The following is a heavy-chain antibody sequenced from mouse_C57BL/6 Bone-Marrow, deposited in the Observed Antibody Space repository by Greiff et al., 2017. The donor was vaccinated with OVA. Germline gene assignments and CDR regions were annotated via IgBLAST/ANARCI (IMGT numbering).Heavy chain of an antibody. V-gene: IGHV14-4*01. Sequence: VQLQQSGAELVRPGASVKLSCTASGFNIKDDYMHWVKQRPEQGLEWIGWIDPENGDTEYASKFQGKATITADTSSNTAYLQLSSLTSEDTAVYYCTSKGNCDYWGQGTTLTVSS. CDR1: GFNIKDDY. CDR2: IDPENGDT. J-gene: IGHJ2*01. CDR3: TSKGNCDY.